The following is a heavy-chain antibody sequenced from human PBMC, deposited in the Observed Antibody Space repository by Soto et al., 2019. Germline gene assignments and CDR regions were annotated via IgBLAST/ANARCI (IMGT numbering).Heavy chain of an antibody. J-gene: IGHJ4*02. CDR3: GEAPSSGPRA. CDR2: ISGSGSSA. CDR1: GFTFSSNA. V-gene: IGHV3-23*01. D-gene: IGHD6-25*01. Sequence: EVQLLESGGDLVQPGGSLRLSCAASGFTFSSNAMSWVRQAPGKGLEWVSGISGSGSSAYYADSVKGRFTISSDNSKNTLFLQMSSRRAEDTAVYYCGEAPSSGPRAWGQGTLVTVSS.